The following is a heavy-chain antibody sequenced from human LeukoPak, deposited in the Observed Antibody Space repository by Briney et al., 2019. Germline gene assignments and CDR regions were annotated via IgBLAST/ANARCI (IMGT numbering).Heavy chain of an antibody. D-gene: IGHD3-10*01. CDR3: ALLVSKLLWRFDY. V-gene: IGHV3-23*01. J-gene: IGHJ4*02. Sequence: GGSLRLSCAASGFTFSSYAMSWVRQAPGKGLEWVSAISGSGGSKYYAASVKGGSIISRDNSKNTLYLLMNSLRGEYTAIYYCALLVSKLLWRFDYWGQGTLVTVSS. CDR1: GFTFSSYA. CDR2: ISGSGGSK.